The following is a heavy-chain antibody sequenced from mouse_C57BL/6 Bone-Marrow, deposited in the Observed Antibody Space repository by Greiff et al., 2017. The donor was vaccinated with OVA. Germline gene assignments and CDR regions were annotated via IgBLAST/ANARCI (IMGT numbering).Heavy chain of an antibody. J-gene: IGHJ1*03. CDR1: GYTFTSYW. V-gene: IGHV1-69*01. CDR2: IDPSDSYT. CDR3: ARRPITTVVATGHFDV. D-gene: IGHD1-1*01. Sequence: QVQLQQPGAELVMPGASVKLSCKASGYTFTSYWMHWVKQRPGQGLEWIGEIDPSDSYTNYNQKFKGKSTLTVDKSSSTAYRQLSSLTSEDSAVYYCARRPITTVVATGHFDVWGTGTTGTVSS.